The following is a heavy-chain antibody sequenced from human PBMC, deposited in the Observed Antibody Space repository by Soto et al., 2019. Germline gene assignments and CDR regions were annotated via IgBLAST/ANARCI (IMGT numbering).Heavy chain of an antibody. CDR2: MSHSGGT. CDR1: GGFVTSGSYY. J-gene: IGHJ4*02. Sequence: SETLSLTCAVYGGFVTSGSYYWSWIRQPPGKGLEWIGEMSHSGGTHFNPSLKSRVTISVDTSKNQFSLKLSSVTAADTAVYYCARHLILAAGPEIYFDYWGQGTLVTVPS. V-gene: IGHV4-39*01. D-gene: IGHD6-6*01. CDR3: ARHLILAAGPEIYFDY.